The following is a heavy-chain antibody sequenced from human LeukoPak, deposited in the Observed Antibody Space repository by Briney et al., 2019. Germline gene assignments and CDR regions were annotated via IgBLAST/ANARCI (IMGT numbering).Heavy chain of an antibody. CDR2: ISSSSYI. CDR1: GFTFSSYS. CDR3: ARVRGCSSTSCYFAWFDP. D-gene: IGHD2-2*01. J-gene: IGHJ5*02. Sequence: PGGSLRLSCAASGFTFSSYSMDWVRQAPGKGLEWVSSISSSSYIYYADSVKGRFTISRDNAKNSLYLQMNSLRAEDTAVYYCARVRGCSSTSCYFAWFDPWGQGTLVTVSS. V-gene: IGHV3-21*01.